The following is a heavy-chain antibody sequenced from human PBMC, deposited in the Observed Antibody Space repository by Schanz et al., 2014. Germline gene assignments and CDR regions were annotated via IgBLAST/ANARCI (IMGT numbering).Heavy chain of an antibody. V-gene: IGHV3-48*01. CDR2: ISSSSSTI. CDR3: ARDLPRTFLFDY. CDR1: GFTFSSYA. Sequence: AQLVESGGGVVQPGRSLRLSCAASGFTFSSYALHWVRQAPGKGLEWVAYISSSSSTIHYADSVKGRFTISRDNAKNSLYLQMDSLRAEDTAVYYCARDLPRTFLFDYWGQGTLXTVSS. J-gene: IGHJ4*02.